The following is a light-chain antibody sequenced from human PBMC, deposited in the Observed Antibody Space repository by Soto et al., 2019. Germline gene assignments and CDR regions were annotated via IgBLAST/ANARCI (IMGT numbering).Light chain of an antibody. J-gene: IGLJ1*01. V-gene: IGLV2-14*01. CDR2: EVT. CDR3: SSYTTASTYV. CDR1: SSDVGGYDY. Sequence: QSVLTQPASVSGSPGQSITISCTGTSSDVGGYDYVSWYQQHPGKVPKFLIYEVTNRPSGVSHRFSGSKSGNTASLTISGLQAEDEADYYCSSYTTASTYVFGTGTKVT.